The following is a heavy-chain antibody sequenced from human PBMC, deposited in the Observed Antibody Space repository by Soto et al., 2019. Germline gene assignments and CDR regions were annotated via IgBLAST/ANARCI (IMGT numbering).Heavy chain of an antibody. J-gene: IGHJ4*02. CDR1: GGSISSCDYY. D-gene: IGHD3-22*01. CDR2: IYYSGST. CDR3: ARVTPYYYDSSGYYRDYYFDY. V-gene: IGHV4-30-4*01. Sequence: PSETLSLTCTVSGGSISSCDYYWSWIRQPPGKGLEWIGYIYYSGSTYYNPSLKSRVTISVDTSKNQFSLKLSSVTAADTAVYYCARVTPYYYDSSGYYRDYYFDYWGQGTLVTVSS.